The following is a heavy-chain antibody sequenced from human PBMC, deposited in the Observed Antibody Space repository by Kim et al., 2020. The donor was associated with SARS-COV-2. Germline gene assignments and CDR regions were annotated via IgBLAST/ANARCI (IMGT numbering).Heavy chain of an antibody. CDR2: INAGNGNT. V-gene: IGHV1-3*01. CDR1: GYTFTSYA. Sequence: ASVKVSCKASGYTFTSYAMHWVRQAPGQRLEWMGWINAGNGNTKYSQKFQGRVTITRDTSASTAYMELSSLRSEDTAVYYCARGGWASKVFPFDPWGQGTLVTVSS. CDR3: ARGGWASKVFPFDP. J-gene: IGHJ5*02. D-gene: IGHD6-19*01.